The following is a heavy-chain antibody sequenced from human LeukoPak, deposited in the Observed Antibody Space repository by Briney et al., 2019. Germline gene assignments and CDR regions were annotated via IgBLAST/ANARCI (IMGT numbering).Heavy chain of an antibody. CDR3: ARGLTIFGVVNDAVVI. J-gene: IGHJ3*02. CDR1: GFTFSRYW. Sequence: SGGSLRLSCAPSGFTFSRYWMHWVRQAPGKGLMWVSLINSDGSSTIYADSVKGGFTISRDNAKNTLYLQMNSLRAEDTAVYYCARGLTIFGVVNDAVVIWGQGTMVTVSS. V-gene: IGHV3-74*01. CDR2: INSDGSST. D-gene: IGHD3-3*01.